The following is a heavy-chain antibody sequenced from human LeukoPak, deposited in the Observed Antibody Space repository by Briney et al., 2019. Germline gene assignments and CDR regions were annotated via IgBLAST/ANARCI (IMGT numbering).Heavy chain of an antibody. CDR1: GYTFTGYY. CDR3: ARELIGYCSGGSCQLPYYFDY. V-gene: IGHV1-2*02. Sequence: ASVKVSCKASGYTFTGYYIHWVRQAPGQGLEWMGWINPDSGGTNYAQKFQGRVTMTRDTSISTAYMELSRLRSDDTAVYYCARELIGYCSGGSCQLPYYFDYWGQGTLVTVSS. D-gene: IGHD2-15*01. J-gene: IGHJ4*02. CDR2: INPDSGGT.